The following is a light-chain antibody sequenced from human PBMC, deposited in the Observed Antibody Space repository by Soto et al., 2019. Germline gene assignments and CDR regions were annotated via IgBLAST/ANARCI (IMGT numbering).Light chain of an antibody. CDR1: QSVKKN. J-gene: IGKJ1*01. Sequence: EVVMTQSPATLSVSPGDRATLSCRASQSVKKNLAWYRQTLGQAPRLLVYSATTRAAGVPPRFSGSGSGTDFTLTISSLQSEDSAVYYCQQYDNWPPLTFGQGTKVEI. CDR3: QQYDNWPPLT. CDR2: SAT. V-gene: IGKV3-15*01.